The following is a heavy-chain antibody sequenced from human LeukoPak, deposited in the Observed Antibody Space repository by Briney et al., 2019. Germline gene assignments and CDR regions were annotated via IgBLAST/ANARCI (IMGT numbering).Heavy chain of an antibody. CDR3: DRDMSAQAYYDFWSGYSRPRYTSFDP. CDR2: FLPILGIA. CDR1: GGTFSTYA. D-gene: IGHD3-3*01. Sequence: GASGKVCCKASGGTFSTYAICWGRQAPGQGLEGMGGFLPILGIANSAHKFPGRVTITASKSTSTAYMELNSRRPCDTAMYYFDRDMSAQAYYDFWSGYSRPRYTSFDPWRQGTLVTVCS. V-gene: IGHV1-69*04. J-gene: IGHJ5*02.